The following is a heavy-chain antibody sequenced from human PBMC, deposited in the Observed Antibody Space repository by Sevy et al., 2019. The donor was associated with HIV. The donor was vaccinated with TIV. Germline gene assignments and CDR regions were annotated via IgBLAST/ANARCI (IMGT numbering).Heavy chain of an antibody. CDR2: ISGSGCST. V-gene: IGHV3-23*01. Sequence: GGSLRLSCTGSGFTFSSYAMSWVRQTPGKELEWVSFISGSGCSTYYADSVKGRFPISRDNSKNTLHLQMNSLRGEDTAVYYCAKDRWNDVGMDAFDFLGQGIMVTFSS. CDR3: AKDRWNDVGMDAFDF. D-gene: IGHD1-1*01. J-gene: IGHJ3*01. CDR1: GFTFSSYA.